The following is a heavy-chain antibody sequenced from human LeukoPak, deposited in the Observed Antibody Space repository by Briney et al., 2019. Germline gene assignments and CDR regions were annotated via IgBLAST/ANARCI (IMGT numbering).Heavy chain of an antibody. J-gene: IGHJ3*02. D-gene: IGHD1-14*01. CDR1: GGSFSGYY. Sequence: SETLSLTCAVYGGSFSGYYWSWIRQPPEKGLEWIGEINHSGSTNYNPSLKSRVTISVDTSKNQFSLKLSSVTAADTAVYYCARRTGAPRLRGAFDIWGQGTMVTVSS. CDR2: INHSGST. CDR3: ARRTGAPRLRGAFDI. V-gene: IGHV4-34*01.